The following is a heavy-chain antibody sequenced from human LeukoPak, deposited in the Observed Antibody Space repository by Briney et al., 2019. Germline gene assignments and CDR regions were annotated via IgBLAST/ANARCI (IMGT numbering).Heavy chain of an antibody. Sequence: GGSLRLSCAASGFTFSIYWMSWVRQAPGKGLEWVANIKQDGSEKCYVDSVKGRFTISRDNAKNSLYLQMNSLRAEDTAVYYCARESGHDFWSGYYYYYYYMDVWGKGTTVTVSS. CDR3: ARESGHDFWSGYYYYYYYMDV. V-gene: IGHV3-7*01. J-gene: IGHJ6*03. CDR1: GFTFSIYW. CDR2: IKQDGSEK. D-gene: IGHD3-3*01.